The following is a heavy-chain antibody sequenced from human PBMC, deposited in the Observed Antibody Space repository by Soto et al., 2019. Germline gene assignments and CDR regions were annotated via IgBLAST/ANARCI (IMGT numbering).Heavy chain of an antibody. CDR3: ARAEYSSSCHWFDP. D-gene: IGHD6-13*01. CDR2: IYYSGST. CDR1: GGSISSYY. Sequence: PSETLSLTCTVSGGSISSYYWSWIRQPPGKGLEWIGYIYYSGSTNYNPSLKSRVTISVDTSKNQFSLKLSSVTAADTAVYYCARAEYSSSCHWFDPWGQGTLVTVSS. J-gene: IGHJ5*02. V-gene: IGHV4-59*01.